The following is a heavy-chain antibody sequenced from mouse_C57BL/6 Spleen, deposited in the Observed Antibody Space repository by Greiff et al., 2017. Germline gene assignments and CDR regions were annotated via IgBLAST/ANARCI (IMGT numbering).Heavy chain of an antibody. CDR1: GYTFTSDC. D-gene: IGHD1-1*01. Sequence: QVQLKQPGTELVKPGASVKLSCKASGYTFTSDCMHWVKQRPGQGLEWIGNINPSNGGTNYTEKFKSKATLTVDKSSSTAYMQLSSLTSEDSAVYECARYYYGSSYWYFDGGGTGTTVTVSS. J-gene: IGHJ1*03. CDR2: INPSNGGT. CDR3: ARYYYGSSYWYFDG. V-gene: IGHV1-53*01.